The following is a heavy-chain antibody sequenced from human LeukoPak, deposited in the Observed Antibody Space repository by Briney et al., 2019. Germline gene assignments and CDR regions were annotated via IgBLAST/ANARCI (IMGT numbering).Heavy chain of an antibody. CDR1: GFTFSGSW. V-gene: IGHV3-7*01. D-gene: IGHD1-26*01. CDR3: VRDPSHGAIGH. Sequence: PGGSLRLSCVASGFTFSGSWTGWVRQAPRKGLEWVAIIRGDGGEKYYADSVKGRFTISRDNAKNSLYLQMNSLRDDDTALYFCVRDPSHGAIGHWGQGTLVAVSS. CDR2: IRGDGGEK. J-gene: IGHJ4*02.